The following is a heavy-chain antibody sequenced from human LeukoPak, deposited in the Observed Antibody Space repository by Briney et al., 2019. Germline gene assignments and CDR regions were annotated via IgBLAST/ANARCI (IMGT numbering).Heavy chain of an antibody. CDR3: GKGRGSSEPYYFDS. Sequence: PGGSLRLSCAASGFTSSSYAMTCGRQAPGKGLEWVSGISGSGGSTYYADSVKGRFTISRDNSKNTLYLQLNSLRAEDTAVYYCGKGRGSSEPYYFDSWGQGTLVAVSS. J-gene: IGHJ4*02. V-gene: IGHV3-23*01. CDR1: GFTSSSYA. CDR2: ISGSGGST. D-gene: IGHD1-14*01.